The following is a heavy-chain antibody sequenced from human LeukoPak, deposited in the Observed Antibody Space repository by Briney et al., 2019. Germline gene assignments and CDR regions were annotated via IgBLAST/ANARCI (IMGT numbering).Heavy chain of an antibody. CDR1: GYTFTSYY. D-gene: IGHD3-22*01. CDR3: ARGGPTFYYNSRVYILFDS. Sequence: GASVKVSCKASGYTFTSYYMHWVRQAPGQGLEWMGIINPSGGSTSYAQKFQGRVTMTRDTSTSTVYMELSSLRSEDTAVYYCARGGPTFYYNSRVYILFDSWGKGPVATVS. CDR2: INPSGGST. V-gene: IGHV1-46*01. J-gene: IGHJ4*02.